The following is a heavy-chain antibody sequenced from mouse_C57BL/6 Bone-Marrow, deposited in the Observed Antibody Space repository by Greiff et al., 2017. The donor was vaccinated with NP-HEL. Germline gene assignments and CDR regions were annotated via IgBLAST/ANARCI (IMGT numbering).Heavy chain of an antibody. V-gene: IGHV1-52*01. CDR3: SYDWFDY. D-gene: IGHD2-4*01. J-gene: IGHJ2*01. Sequence: QVQLQQPGAELVRPGSSVKLSCKASGYTFTSYWMHWVKQRPIQGLEWIGNIDPSDSEPHYNQKFKDKATLTVDKSSSTAYMQLSSLTSEDSAVYYCSYDWFDYWGQGTTLTVSS. CDR1: GYTFTSYW. CDR2: IDPSDSEP.